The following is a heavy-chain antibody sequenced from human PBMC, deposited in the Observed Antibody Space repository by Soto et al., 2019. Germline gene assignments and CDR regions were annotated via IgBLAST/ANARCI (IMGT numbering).Heavy chain of an antibody. J-gene: IGHJ4*02. CDR2: SRSKANNYIT. D-gene: IGHD2-15*01. V-gene: IGHV3-72*01. Sequence: GGSLRLSCAASGFTFSDHFMDWVRQAPGKGLEWVGRSRSKANNYITEYAASVKGRFTISRDDSKNSLYLQMNSLKTEDTAVYFCARDSSSCRASYCYFDNWGQGTLVTVSS. CDR3: ARDSSSCRASYCYFDN. CDR1: GFTFSDHF.